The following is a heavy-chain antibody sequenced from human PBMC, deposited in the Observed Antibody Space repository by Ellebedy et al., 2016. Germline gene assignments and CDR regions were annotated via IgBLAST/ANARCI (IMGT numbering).Heavy chain of an antibody. Sequence: GGSLRLSXAASGFNVNSNYMSWVRQAAGKGLEWVSGIYSVGSRNYADSVKGRFTLSRDISKNTLYLQMNSLRVEDTAVYYCAKDRDDDGDYVFDSWGQGSLVTVPS. J-gene: IGHJ4*02. V-gene: IGHV3-53*01. CDR3: AKDRDDDGDYVFDS. D-gene: IGHD4-17*01. CDR2: IYSVGSR. CDR1: GFNVNSNY.